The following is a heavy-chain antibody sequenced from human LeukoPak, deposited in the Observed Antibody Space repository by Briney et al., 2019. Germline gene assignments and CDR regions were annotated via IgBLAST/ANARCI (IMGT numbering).Heavy chain of an antibody. J-gene: IGHJ6*03. V-gene: IGHV3-7*01. CDR2: IKQDGSEK. CDR3: ARAVSWSGYYSYYYYMDV. Sequence: GGSLRLSCAASGFTFSSYWMSWVRQAPGKGLEWLANIKQDGSEKYYVDSVKGRFTISRDDAKNSLYLQMNSLRAEDTAMYYCARAVSWSGYYSYYYYMDVWGKGTTVTVSS. CDR1: GFTFSSYW. D-gene: IGHD3-3*01.